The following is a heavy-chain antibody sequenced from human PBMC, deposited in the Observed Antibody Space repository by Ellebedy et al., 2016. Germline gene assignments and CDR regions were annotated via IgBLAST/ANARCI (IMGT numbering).Heavy chain of an antibody. CDR3: VTRHYGGFDI. V-gene: IGHV3-23*01. Sequence: GGSLRLXCVASGFTFRNYGISWVRQAPGKGLEWVSVVSDGGDGTNYADSVKGRFTISRDNSRKTLFLQMSGLGAEDTAVYYCVTRHYGGFDIWGQGTKVTVSS. CDR1: GFTFRNYG. D-gene: IGHD4-23*01. CDR2: VSDGGDGT. J-gene: IGHJ3*02.